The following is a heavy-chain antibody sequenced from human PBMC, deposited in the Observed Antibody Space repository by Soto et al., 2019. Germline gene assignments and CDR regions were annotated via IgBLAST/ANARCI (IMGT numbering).Heavy chain of an antibody. J-gene: IGHJ4*02. Sequence: GGSLRLSCAASGFTFSDYYMSWIRQVPGKGLEWVAYISGTSDSIPYADSVKGRFTISRDNAKNSLYLKMNSLRAEDTAVYYCARVAVITAAGTSDYWGQGTLVTVS. CDR2: ISGTSDSI. CDR1: GFTFSDYY. D-gene: IGHD6-13*01. V-gene: IGHV3-11*06. CDR3: ARVAVITAAGTSDY.